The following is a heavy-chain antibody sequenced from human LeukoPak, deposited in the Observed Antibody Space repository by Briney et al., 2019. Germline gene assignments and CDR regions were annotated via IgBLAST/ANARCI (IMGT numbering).Heavy chain of an antibody. Sequence: GGSLRLSCAASGFSSENYNMNWVRQAPGKGLEWVSVIYSGGSTYYADSVKGRFTISRDNSKNTLYLQMNSLRAEDTAVYYCARDLPDSSSGYAFDIWGQGTMVTVSS. V-gene: IGHV3-53*01. CDR2: IYSGGST. CDR1: GFSSENYN. D-gene: IGHD3-22*01. J-gene: IGHJ3*02. CDR3: ARDLPDSSSGYAFDI.